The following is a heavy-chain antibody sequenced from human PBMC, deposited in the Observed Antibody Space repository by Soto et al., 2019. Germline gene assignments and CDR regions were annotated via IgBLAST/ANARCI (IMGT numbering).Heavy chain of an antibody. CDR3: ERDDPQSSGWSLSCEY. CDR2: IIPILGIA. D-gene: IGHD6-19*01. CDR1: GGTFSSYT. Sequence: QVQLVQSGAEVKKPGSSVKVSCKASGGTFSSYTISWVRQAPGQGLEWMGRIIPILGIANYAQKFQGRVTITADKSTSTAYMELSSLRAEDTAVYYCERDDPQSSGWSLSCEYCGQGTLVTVSS. V-gene: IGHV1-69*08. J-gene: IGHJ4*02.